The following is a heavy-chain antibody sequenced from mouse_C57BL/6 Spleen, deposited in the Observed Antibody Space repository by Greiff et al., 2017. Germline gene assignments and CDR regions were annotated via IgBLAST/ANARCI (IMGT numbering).Heavy chain of an antibody. CDR1: GYTFTSYW. V-gene: IGHV1-64*01. CDR2: IHPNSGST. D-gene: IGHD2-3*01. CDR3: ARTLDGYYGYYAMDY. Sequence: QVQLQQPGAELVKPGASVKLSCKASGYTFTSYWMNWVKQRPGQGLEWIGMIHPNSGSTNYNEKFKSKATLTVDKSSSTAYMQLSSLTSEDSAVYYCARTLDGYYGYYAMDYWGQGTSVTVSS. J-gene: IGHJ4*01.